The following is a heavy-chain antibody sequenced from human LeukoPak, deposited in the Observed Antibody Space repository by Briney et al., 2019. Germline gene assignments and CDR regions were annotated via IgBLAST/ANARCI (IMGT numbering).Heavy chain of an antibody. CDR3: ARSTIFGVVIGPLDY. D-gene: IGHD3-3*01. CDR1: GGSISSYY. V-gene: IGHV4-4*07. CDR2: IYTSGST. Sequence: SETLSLTCTVSGGSISSYYWSWIRQPAGKGLEWIGRIYTSGSTNYNPSLKSRVTMSVDTSKNQFSLKLSSVTAADTAVYYCARSTIFGVVIGPLDYWGQGTLVTVSS. J-gene: IGHJ4*02.